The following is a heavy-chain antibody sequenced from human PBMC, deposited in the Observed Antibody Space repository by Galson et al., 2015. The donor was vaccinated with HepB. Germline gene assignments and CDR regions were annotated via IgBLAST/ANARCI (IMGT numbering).Heavy chain of an antibody. D-gene: IGHD2-15*01. CDR1: GGSFSGYY. J-gene: IGHJ4*02. CDR2: INHSGST. V-gene: IGHV4-34*01. CDR3: ARKPFYCSGGSCYNDY. Sequence: ETLSLTCAVYGGSFSGYYWSWIRQPPGKGLEWIGEINHSGSTNYNPSLKSRVTISVDTSKNQFSLKLSSVTAADTAVYYCARKPFYCSGGSCYNDYWGQGTLVTVSS.